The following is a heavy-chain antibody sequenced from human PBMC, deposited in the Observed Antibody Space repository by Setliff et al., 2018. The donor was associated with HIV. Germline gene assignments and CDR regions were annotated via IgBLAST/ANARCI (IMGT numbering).Heavy chain of an antibody. CDR1: GGSISNGGYY. D-gene: IGHD3-10*01. Sequence: SETLSLTCAVSGGSISNGGYYWSWIRQPAGKRLEWIGRTYSSGSTNYNPSLKSRFTISIDTSKNQFSLKLSSVTAADTAVYYCARDLKREGVQAGDAFDIWCQGTMVTVSS. V-gene: IGHV4-61*02. CDR3: ARDLKREGVQAGDAFDI. CDR2: TYSSGST. J-gene: IGHJ3*02.